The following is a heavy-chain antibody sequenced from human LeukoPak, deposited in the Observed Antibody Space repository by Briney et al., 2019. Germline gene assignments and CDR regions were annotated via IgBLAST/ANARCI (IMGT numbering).Heavy chain of an antibody. D-gene: IGHD6-13*01. V-gene: IGHV3-30*18. CDR2: ISYDGSYK. CDR3: AKDRYSGLNTIDY. CDR1: EFTFSTYG. Sequence: GGSLILSCAASEFTFSTYGMHWVRQAPGKGLEWVAVISYDGSYKFYADSVKGRFTISRDNSKSTLYLQMNSLRAEDTAVYYCAKDRYSGLNTIDYWGQGTLVTVSS. J-gene: IGHJ4*02.